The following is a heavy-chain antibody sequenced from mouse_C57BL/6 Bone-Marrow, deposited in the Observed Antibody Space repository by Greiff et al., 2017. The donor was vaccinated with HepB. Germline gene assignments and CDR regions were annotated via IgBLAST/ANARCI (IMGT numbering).Heavy chain of an antibody. CDR2: ISNLAYSI. D-gene: IGHD4-1*02. CDR3: ARLNWGAFAY. J-gene: IGHJ3*01. CDR1: GFTFSDYG. Sequence: DVQLVESGGGLVQPGGSLKLSCAASGFTFSDYGMAWVRQAPRKGPEWVAFISNLAYSIYYADTVTGRFTISRENAKNTLYLEMSSLRSEDTAMYYCARLNWGAFAYWGQGTLVTVSA. V-gene: IGHV5-15*01.